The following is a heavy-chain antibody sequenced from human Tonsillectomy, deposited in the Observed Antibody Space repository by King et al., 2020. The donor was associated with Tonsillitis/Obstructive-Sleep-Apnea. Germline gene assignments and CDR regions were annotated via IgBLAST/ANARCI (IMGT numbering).Heavy chain of an antibody. J-gene: IGHJ4*02. CDR3: ARGFVMSGFDWFYFDY. CDR1: GGSISSGGHY. CDR2: VFYGGST. D-gene: IGHD5-12*01. V-gene: IGHV4-31*03. Sequence: QVQLQESGPGLVKPSQTLSLTCTVSGGSISSGGHYWNWIRQHPGKGLEWIGYVFYGGSTYYNPSLKSRVSISEDSSNNQFSLKLSSVTAADTAVYYCARGFVMSGFDWFYFDYWGQGTLVTVSS.